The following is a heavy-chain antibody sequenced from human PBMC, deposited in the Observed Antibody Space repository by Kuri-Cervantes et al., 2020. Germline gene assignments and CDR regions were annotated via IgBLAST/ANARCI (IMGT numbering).Heavy chain of an antibody. CDR3: ARKGYYYSFRFDY. J-gene: IGHJ4*02. Sequence: ESLKISCAASGFTVSSNYMSWVRQAPGKGLEWIGSIYYSGSTYYNPSLKSRVTISVDTSKNQFSLKLSSVTAADTAVYYCARKGYYYSFRFDYWGQGTLVTVSS. D-gene: IGHD3-22*01. CDR1: GFTVSSNY. V-gene: IGHV4-59*05. CDR2: IYYSGST.